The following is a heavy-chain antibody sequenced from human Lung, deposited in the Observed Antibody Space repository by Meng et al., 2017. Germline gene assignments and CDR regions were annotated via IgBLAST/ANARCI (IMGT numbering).Heavy chain of an antibody. CDR1: GYNFPDYY. D-gene: IGHD6-13*01. Sequence: QEELVQSGAEVKKPGASVKVSCKPSGYNFPDYYIHWVRRAPGQGLEWMGRINPKSRDTHYAQKFQARVTMTGDTSISTVYMELNGLRSDDTAVYYCARDEDISAAGKLFGDYWGQGTLVTVSS. CDR3: ARDEDISAAGKLFGDY. V-gene: IGHV1-2*06. CDR2: INPKSRDT. J-gene: IGHJ4*02.